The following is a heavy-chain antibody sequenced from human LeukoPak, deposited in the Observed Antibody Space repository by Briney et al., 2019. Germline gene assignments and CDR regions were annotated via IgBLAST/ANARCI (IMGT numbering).Heavy chain of an antibody. J-gene: IGHJ4*02. CDR2: IYYNGHT. V-gene: IGHV4-59*01. CDR1: GGSIATYY. CDR3: ARDRHWTNDWVFDY. D-gene: IGHD3-16*01. Sequence: SSETLSLTCTVSGGSIATYYWSWIRQPPGKGLEWIGYIYYNGHTDYNPSLKNRVTITVHTSKNQFSLKLSSVTAADTAVYYCARDRHWTNDWVFDYWGQGTLVTVSS.